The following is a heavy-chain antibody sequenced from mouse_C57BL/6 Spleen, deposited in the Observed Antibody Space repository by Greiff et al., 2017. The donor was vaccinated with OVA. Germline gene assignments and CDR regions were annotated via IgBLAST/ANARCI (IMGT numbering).Heavy chain of an antibody. V-gene: IGHV1-85*01. CDR3: ARTPLFYYGSSYWYFDV. J-gene: IGHJ1*03. D-gene: IGHD1-1*01. CDR2: IYPRDGST. CDR1: GYTFTSYD. Sequence: VQGVESGPELVKPGASVKLSCKASGYTFTSYDINWVKQRPGQGLEWIGWIYPRDGSTKYNEKFKGKATLTVDTSSSTAYMELHSLTSEDSAVYFCARTPLFYYGSSYWYFDVWGTGTTVTVSS.